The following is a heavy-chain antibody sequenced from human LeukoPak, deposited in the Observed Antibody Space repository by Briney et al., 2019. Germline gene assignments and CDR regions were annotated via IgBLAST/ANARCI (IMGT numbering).Heavy chain of an antibody. CDR3: ARGFAPNLDLYCSGGSCYWDFDY. CDR2: INHGGST. Sequence: SETLSLTCAVYGGSFSGYYWSWIRQPPGKGLEWIGEINHGGSTNYNPSLKSRVTISVDTSKNQFSLKLSSVTAADTAVYYCARGFAPNLDLYCSGGSCYWDFDYWGQGTLVTVSS. CDR1: GGSFSGYY. D-gene: IGHD2-15*01. V-gene: IGHV4-34*01. J-gene: IGHJ4*02.